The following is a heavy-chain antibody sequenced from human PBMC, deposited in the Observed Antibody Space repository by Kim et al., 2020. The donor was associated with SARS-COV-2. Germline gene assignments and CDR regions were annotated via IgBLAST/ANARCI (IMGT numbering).Heavy chain of an antibody. V-gene: IGHV3-30-3*01. CDR2: ISYDGSNK. CDR3: ARDRGSRIRGLTYAYF. Sequence: GGSLRLSCAASGFTFSSCAIHWVRQAPGKGLEWVAVISYDGSNKNYADSVKGRFTITRDNSKKTLYLQMNRMRAEDTAPYDCARDRGSRIRGLTYAYF. J-gene: IGHJ4*01. CDR1: GFTFSSCA. D-gene: IGHD3-10*01.